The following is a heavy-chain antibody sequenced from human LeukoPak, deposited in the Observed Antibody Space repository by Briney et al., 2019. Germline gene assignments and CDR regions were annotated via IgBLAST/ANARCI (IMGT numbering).Heavy chain of an antibody. J-gene: IGHJ4*02. CDR1: GGSISSGDYY. Sequence: KTSQTLSLTCAVSGGSISSGDYYCSWIRQPPGEDLEWIGYIYYSGTTYYNPSLKSRVTMSVDTSKNQFSLRLGSVTAADTAVYYCVTLQKRPWAFDYWGQGALVTVSS. D-gene: IGHD1-1*01. V-gene: IGHV4-30-4*01. CDR2: IYYSGTT. CDR3: VTLQKRPWAFDY.